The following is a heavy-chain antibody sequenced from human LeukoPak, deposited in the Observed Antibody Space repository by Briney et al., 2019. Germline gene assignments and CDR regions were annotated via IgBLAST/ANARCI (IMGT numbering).Heavy chain of an antibody. V-gene: IGHV4-38-2*01. CDR2: IYHSGST. CDR1: GYSISSGYY. CDR3: ATSPLYCSGGSCYQGYFDY. Sequence: SETLSLTCAVSGYSISSGYYWGWTRQPPGKGLEWIGSIYHSGSTYYNPSLKSRVTISVDTSKNQFSLKLSSVTAADTAVYYCATSPLYCSGGSCYQGYFDYWGQGTLVTVSS. J-gene: IGHJ4*02. D-gene: IGHD2-15*01.